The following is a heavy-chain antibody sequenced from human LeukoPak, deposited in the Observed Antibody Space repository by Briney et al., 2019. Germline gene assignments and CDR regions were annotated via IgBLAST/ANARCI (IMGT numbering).Heavy chain of an antibody. J-gene: IGHJ6*02. V-gene: IGHV4-4*02. CDR2: IYHSGST. Sequence: PSETLSLTCAVSGGSISSSNWWSWVRQPPGKGLEWIGEIYHSGSTNYNPSLKSRVTISVDKSKNQFSLKLSSVTAADTAVYYCARGPNMVRGVIIELGWDVWGQGTTVTVSS. CDR1: GGSISSSNW. D-gene: IGHD3-10*01. CDR3: ARGPNMVRGVIIELGWDV.